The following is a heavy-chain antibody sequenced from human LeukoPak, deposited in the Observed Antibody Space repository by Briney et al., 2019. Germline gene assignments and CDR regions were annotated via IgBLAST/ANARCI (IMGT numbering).Heavy chain of an antibody. CDR3: ARDHRPYYYDSSGYYGVDY. Sequence: ASVKVSCKVSGYTLTELSMHWVRQAPGKGLEWMGGFDPEDGETIYAQKFQGRVTITADESTSTAYMELSSLRSEDTAVYYCARDHRPYYYDSSGYYGVDYWGQGTLVTVSS. CDR1: GYTLTELS. J-gene: IGHJ4*02. V-gene: IGHV1-24*01. CDR2: FDPEDGET. D-gene: IGHD3-22*01.